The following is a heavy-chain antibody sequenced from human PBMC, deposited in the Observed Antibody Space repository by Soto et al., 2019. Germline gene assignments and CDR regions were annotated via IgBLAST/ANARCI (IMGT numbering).Heavy chain of an antibody. J-gene: IGHJ4*02. V-gene: IGHV3-11*06. D-gene: IGHD5-18*01. Sequence: GGSLRLSCAASGFTFSDYYMSWIRQAPGKGLEWVSYISSSSSYTNYADSVKGRFTISRDNAKNSLYLQMNSLRAEDTAVYYCARSEVDTAMVLSESLYVAEGYYFDYWGQGTLVTVSS. CDR1: GFTFSDYY. CDR2: ISSSSSYT. CDR3: ARSEVDTAMVLSESLYVAEGYYFDY.